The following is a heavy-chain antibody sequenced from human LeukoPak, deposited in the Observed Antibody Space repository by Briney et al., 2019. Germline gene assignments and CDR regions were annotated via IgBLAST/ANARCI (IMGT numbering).Heavy chain of an antibody. D-gene: IGHD2-2*01. CDR3: ARETYCSSTSCWPYYYYYMDV. V-gene: IGHV4-61*02. J-gene: IGHJ6*03. CDR2: IYTSGST. Sequence: PSETLSLTCTVSGGSISSGSYYWSWIRQPAGKGLEWIGRIYTSGSTNYNPSLKSRVTISVDTSKNQFSLKLSSVTAADTAVYYCARETYCSSTSCWPYYYYYMDVWGKGTTVTVSS. CDR1: GGSISSGSYY.